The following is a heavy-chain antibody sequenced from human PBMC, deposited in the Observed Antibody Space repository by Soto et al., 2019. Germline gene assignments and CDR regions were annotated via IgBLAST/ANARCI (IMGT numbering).Heavy chain of an antibody. CDR2: IYYSGST. V-gene: IGHV4-30-4*01. Sequence: TLSLTCTVSGGSISSGDYYWSWIRQPPGKGLEWIGYIYYSGSTYYNPSLKSRVTISVDTSKNQFSLKLSSVTAADTAVYYCARINYCSSTSCYKPYYYGMDVWGQGTTVTVSS. CDR1: GGSISSGDYY. D-gene: IGHD2-2*02. CDR3: ARINYCSSTSCYKPYYYGMDV. J-gene: IGHJ6*02.